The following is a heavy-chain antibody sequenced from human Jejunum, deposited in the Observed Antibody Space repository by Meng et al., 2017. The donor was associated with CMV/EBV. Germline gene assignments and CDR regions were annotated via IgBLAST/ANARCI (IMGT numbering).Heavy chain of an antibody. CDR3: ARDRMAAPGTFEY. CDR1: GGSISGYY. J-gene: IGHJ4*02. D-gene: IGHD6-13*01. CDR2: VYMSGST. Sequence: QVHLPESGPGLVKPSETLSLTCTVSGGSISGYYWNWIRQPAGKGLEWIGRVYMSGSTNYNPSLRSRVAMSVDTSKTQFSLRLTSVTAADTAVYYCARDRMAAPGTFEYWGQGTLVTVSS. V-gene: IGHV4-4*07.